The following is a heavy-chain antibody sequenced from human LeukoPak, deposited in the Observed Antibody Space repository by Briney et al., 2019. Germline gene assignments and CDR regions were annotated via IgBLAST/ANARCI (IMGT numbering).Heavy chain of an antibody. D-gene: IGHD3/OR15-3a*01. J-gene: IGHJ4*02. CDR3: TRVSFGQLPSYYFDY. V-gene: IGHV3-49*04. CDR1: GFTFGDYA. CDR2: IRSKAYGGAT. Sequence: GGSLRLSCTASGFTFGDYAMSWVRQAPGKGLEWVGFIRSKAYGGATEYAASVKGRFTISRDDSKSIAYLQMNSLKTEDTAVYYCTRVSFGQLPSYYFDYWGQGTLVTVSS.